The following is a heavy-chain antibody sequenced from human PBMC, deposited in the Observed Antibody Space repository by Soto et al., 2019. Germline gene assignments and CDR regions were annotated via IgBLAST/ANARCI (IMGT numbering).Heavy chain of an antibody. D-gene: IGHD3-10*01. CDR3: ARGGIGMVRTFDH. Sequence: RLSWRAAGGNVSSNDRRWVRKAPGKGLEWVSIIFSSGESFCADSVKGRFTISRDSSDNTVYLQMNSLKAEDTAVYYCARGGIGMVRTFDHWGHGPLVTVS. J-gene: IGHJ4*01. CDR1: GGNVSSND. V-gene: IGHV3-53*01. CDR2: IFSSGES.